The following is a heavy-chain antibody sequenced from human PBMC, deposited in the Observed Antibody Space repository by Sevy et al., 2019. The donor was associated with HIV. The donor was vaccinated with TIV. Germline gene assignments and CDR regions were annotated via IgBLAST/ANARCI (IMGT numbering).Heavy chain of an antibody. CDR2: ITLSGSTM. Sequence: GGSLRLSCAASGFTFSSYEMNWVRQAPGKGLEWISYITLSGSTMYYADSVKGRFTISRDNAKNSLYLKMNSLRAEDTAVYYCARDRQGITVAGTAIDYWGQGTLVTVSS. D-gene: IGHD6-19*01. V-gene: IGHV3-48*03. J-gene: IGHJ4*02. CDR1: GFTFSSYE. CDR3: ARDRQGITVAGTAIDY.